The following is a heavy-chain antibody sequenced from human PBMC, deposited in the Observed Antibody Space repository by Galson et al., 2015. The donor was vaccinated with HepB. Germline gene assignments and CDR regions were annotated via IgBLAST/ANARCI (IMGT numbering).Heavy chain of an antibody. CDR3: VFLRGDDLKPLDY. J-gene: IGHJ4*01. CDR2: IKSKTDGGTT. Sequence: SLRLSCAASGFTFSSYSMNWVRQTPGEGLEWVGRIKSKTDGGTTDYAAPVKGRFTISRDDSKNTLYLQMNSLRAEDTAVYYCVFLRGDDLKPLDYWGQGTRVTVSS. CDR1: GFTFSSYS. D-gene: IGHD5-12*01. V-gene: IGHV3-15*01.